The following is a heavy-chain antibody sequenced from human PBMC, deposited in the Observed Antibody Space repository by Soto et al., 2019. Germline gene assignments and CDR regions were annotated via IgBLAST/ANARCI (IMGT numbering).Heavy chain of an antibody. J-gene: IGHJ5*02. CDR1: GGSISSGGYS. Sequence: QLQLQESGSGLVKPSQTLSLTCAVSGGSISSGGYSWSWIRQPPGKGLEWIGYIYHSGSTYYNPSLKSRVTISVDRSKNQLSLKLSSVTAADTAVYYCAREMGPYDSSGYYYGWFDPWGQGTLVTVSS. CDR3: AREMGPYDSSGYYYGWFDP. CDR2: IYHSGST. V-gene: IGHV4-30-2*01. D-gene: IGHD3-22*01.